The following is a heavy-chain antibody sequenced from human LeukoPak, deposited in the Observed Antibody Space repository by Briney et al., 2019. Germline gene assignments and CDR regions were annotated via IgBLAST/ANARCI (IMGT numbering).Heavy chain of an antibody. D-gene: IGHD6-19*01. Sequence: GGTLRLSCAASGFTFSSYAMHWVRQAPGKGLEWVAVISYDGSIKYYADSVKGRFTTSRDNSKNMLYLQMNSLSAEDTAVYYCARGPGYSSGWYVLSVDYWGQGTLVTVSS. CDR2: ISYDGSIK. CDR1: GFTFSSYA. CDR3: ARGPGYSSGWYVLSVDY. V-gene: IGHV3-30-3*01. J-gene: IGHJ4*02.